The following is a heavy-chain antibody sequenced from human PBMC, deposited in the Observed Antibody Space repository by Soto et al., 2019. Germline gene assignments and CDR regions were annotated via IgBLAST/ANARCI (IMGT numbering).Heavy chain of an antibody. D-gene: IGHD1-26*01. V-gene: IGHV1-2*02. CDR3: ARSRGGSYYGMDV. CDR1: AYTFSGYY. Sequence: ASVKVSCKASAYTFSGYYIYWVRQAPGQGLEWMGWINPNSGGTNYAQKFQGRVTLTGDTSISTAYMELTRLSSDDTAIYYCARSRGGSYYGMDVWGQGTTVTVSS. CDR2: INPNSGGT. J-gene: IGHJ6*02.